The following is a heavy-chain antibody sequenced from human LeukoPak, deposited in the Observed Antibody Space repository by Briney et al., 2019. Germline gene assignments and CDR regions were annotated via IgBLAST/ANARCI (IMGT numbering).Heavy chain of an antibody. V-gene: IGHV4-34*01. Sequence: SETLSLTCAVYGGSFSGYYWSWIRQPPGKGLEWIGEINHSGSTNYNPSLKSRVTISVDTSKNQFSLKLSSVTAADPAVYYCARRLRKQWLVLFDYWGQGTLVTVSS. CDR2: INHSGST. CDR3: ARRLRKQWLVLFDY. J-gene: IGHJ4*02. D-gene: IGHD6-19*01. CDR1: GGSFSGYY.